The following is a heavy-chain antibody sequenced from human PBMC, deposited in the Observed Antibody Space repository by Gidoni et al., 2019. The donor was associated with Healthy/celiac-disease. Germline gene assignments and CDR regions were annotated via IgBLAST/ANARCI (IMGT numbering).Heavy chain of an antibody. CDR1: GYNFTSYA. D-gene: IGHD3-16*01. CDR2: INAGKGNT. CDR3: ARDPNRRLEYYYYYMDV. J-gene: IGHJ6*03. V-gene: IGHV1-3*01. Sequence: QVQLVQSGAEVKKPGASVKVSCKASGYNFTSYAMHWVRQAPGQRLEWMGWINAGKGNTKYAQKFQGRVTITRDTSASTAYMELSSLRSEDTAVYYCARDPNRRLEYYYYYMDVWGKGTTVTVSS.